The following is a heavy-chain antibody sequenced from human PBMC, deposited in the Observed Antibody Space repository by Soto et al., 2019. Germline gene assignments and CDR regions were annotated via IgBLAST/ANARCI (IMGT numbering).Heavy chain of an antibody. Sequence: QVQLQQWGAGLLKPSETLSLTCAVYGGSFSGYYWSWIRQPPGKGLEWIGEINHSGSTNYNPSLKSRVNLSVDTSKNQFSLKLSSVTAGDTAVYYCARNGSYYDFWSGYYFGGGMDVWGQGTTVTVSS. CDR2: INHSGST. CDR1: GGSFSGYY. CDR3: ARNGSYYDFWSGYYFGGGMDV. V-gene: IGHV4-34*01. J-gene: IGHJ6*02. D-gene: IGHD3-3*01.